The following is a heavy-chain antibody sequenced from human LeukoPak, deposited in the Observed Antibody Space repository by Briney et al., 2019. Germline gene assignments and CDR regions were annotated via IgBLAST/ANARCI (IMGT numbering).Heavy chain of an antibody. CDR3: ARQPRYCSGGSCSLFDYFDY. V-gene: IGHV5-10-1*01. J-gene: IGHJ4*02. Sequence: GESLKISCKGSGCSFTSYWITWVRQMPGKGLEWMGRIDPSDSYTNYNPSFQGHVTISADKSISTGYLQWSSLKASDTAMYYCARQPRYCSGGSCSLFDYFDYWGQGTLVIVSS. CDR1: GCSFTSYW. D-gene: IGHD2-15*01. CDR2: IDPSDSYT.